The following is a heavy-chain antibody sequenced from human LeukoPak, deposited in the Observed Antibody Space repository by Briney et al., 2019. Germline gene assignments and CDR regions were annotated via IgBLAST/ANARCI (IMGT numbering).Heavy chain of an antibody. J-gene: IGHJ5*02. D-gene: IGHD3-16*02. CDR3: ARDHLITFGGVIVFGAIPPLDP. V-gene: IGHV4-4*07. CDR2: IYTSGST. CDR1: GGSISSYY. Sequence: PSETLSLTCTVSGGSISSYYWSWIRQPAGKGLEWIGRIYTSGSTNYNPSLKSRVTMSVDTSKNQFSLKLSSVTAADTAVYYCARDHLITFGGVIVFGAIPPLDPWGQGTLVTVSS.